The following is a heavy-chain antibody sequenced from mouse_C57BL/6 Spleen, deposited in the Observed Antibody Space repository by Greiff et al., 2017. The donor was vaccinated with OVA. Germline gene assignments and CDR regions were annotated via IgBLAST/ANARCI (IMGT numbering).Heavy chain of an antibody. CDR1: GYSFTGYY. CDR2: INPSTGGT. Sequence: VQLKQSGPELVKPGASVKISCKASGYSFTGYYMNWVKQSPEKSLEWIGEINPSTGGTTYNQKFKAKATLTVDKSSSTAYMQLKSLTSEDSAVYYCARFNYGYDDAMDYWGQGTSVTVSS. D-gene: IGHD2-2*01. CDR3: ARFNYGYDDAMDY. J-gene: IGHJ4*01. V-gene: IGHV1-42*01.